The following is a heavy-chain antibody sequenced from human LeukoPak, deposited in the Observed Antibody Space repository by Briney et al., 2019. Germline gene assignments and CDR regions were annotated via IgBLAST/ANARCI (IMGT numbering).Heavy chain of an antibody. J-gene: IGHJ4*02. V-gene: IGHV3-7*04. Sequence: GGSLRLSCVASGFPFSSYWMTWVRQAPGKGLEWVANIKQDGSKKSYVDSVKGRFTISRDNAKNSLYLQMNSLRAEDTAIYYCTRVGYIDEGIDYWGQGTLVTVTS. CDR1: GFPFSSYW. CDR2: IKQDGSKK. D-gene: IGHD5-24*01. CDR3: TRVGYIDEGIDY.